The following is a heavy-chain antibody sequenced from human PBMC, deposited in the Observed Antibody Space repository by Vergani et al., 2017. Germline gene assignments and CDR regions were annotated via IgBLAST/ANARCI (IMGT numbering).Heavy chain of an antibody. CDR1: GFTFNNYA. CDR3: AKDGDDYGDYGRRLDY. D-gene: IGHD4-17*01. Sequence: EVQLLESGGGLVQPGGSLRLSCAASGFTFNNYAMNWVRQAPGKGLEGVSVITGSGGTTYYADSVKGRFTISRDNSKNTLYLQMNSLRAEDTAVYYCAKDGDDYGDYGRRLDYWGQGTLVTVSS. J-gene: IGHJ4*02. CDR2: ITGSGGTT. V-gene: IGHV3-23*01.